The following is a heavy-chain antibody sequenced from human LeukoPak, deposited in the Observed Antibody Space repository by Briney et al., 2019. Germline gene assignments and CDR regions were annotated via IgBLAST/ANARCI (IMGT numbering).Heavy chain of an antibody. D-gene: IGHD1-26*01. CDR3: ARAGWDGDYPYGMDV. Sequence: GGSLRLSCAASGFTVSSNYMSWVCQAPGKGLEWVSVIYSGGSTYYADSVKGRFTISRDNSKNTLYLQMNSLRAEDTAVYYCARAGWDGDYPYGMDVWGQGTTVTVSS. J-gene: IGHJ6*02. CDR2: IYSGGST. V-gene: IGHV3-66*01. CDR1: GFTVSSNY.